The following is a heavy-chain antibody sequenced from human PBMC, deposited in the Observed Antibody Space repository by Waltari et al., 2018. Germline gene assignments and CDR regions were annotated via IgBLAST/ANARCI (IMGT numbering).Heavy chain of an antibody. D-gene: IGHD6-19*01. V-gene: IGHV4-34*01. Sequence: QVQLQQWGAGLLKPSETLSLTCAVYGGSFSGYYWSWIRQPPGKGLEWIGEINPSGSTNYNPSLKRRVTISVARCKSQFSLKLGSVTAADTAVYYCARLWRGRRSSGWYRFEDYWGQGTLVTVSS. CDR3: ARLWRGRRSSGWYRFEDY. CDR1: GGSFSGYY. J-gene: IGHJ4*02. CDR2: INPSGST.